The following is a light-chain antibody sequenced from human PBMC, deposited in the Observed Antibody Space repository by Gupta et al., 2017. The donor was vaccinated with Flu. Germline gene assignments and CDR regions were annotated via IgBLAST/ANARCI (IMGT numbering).Light chain of an antibody. V-gene: IGKV1-8*01. CDR3: QQYNSYPFT. J-gene: IGKJ3*01. Sequence: AIRMTQSPSSFSASTGDRVTITCRACQGISSYLAWYQQKPGKAPKLLIYAASTLQSGVPSRFSGSGSGTDFTLTISCLQSEDFATYYCQQYNSYPFTFGRGTKVDIK. CDR1: QGISSY. CDR2: AAS.